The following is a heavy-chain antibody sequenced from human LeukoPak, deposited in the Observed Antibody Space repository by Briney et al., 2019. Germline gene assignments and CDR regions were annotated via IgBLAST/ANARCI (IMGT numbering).Heavy chain of an antibody. D-gene: IGHD1-26*01. CDR2: IYYSGST. CDR3: ARDPYSGNYGTYYYYYMDV. J-gene: IGHJ6*03. CDR1: GGSISSSSYY. V-gene: IGHV4-39*07. Sequence: SETLSLTCTVSGGSISSSSYYWGWIRQPPGKGLEWIGSIYYSGSTYYNPSLKSRVTISVDTSKNQISLKLSSVTAADTAVYYCARDPYSGNYGTYYYYYMDVWGKGTTVTISS.